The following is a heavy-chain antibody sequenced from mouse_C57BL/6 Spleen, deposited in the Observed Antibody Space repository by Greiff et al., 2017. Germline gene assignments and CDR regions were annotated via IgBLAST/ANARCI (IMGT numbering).Heavy chain of an antibody. Sequence: EVKLQQSGPELVKPGASVKISCKASGYTFTDYYMNWVKQSHGKSLEWIGDINPNNGGTSYNQKFKGKATVTVDKSSSTAYMALRSLTSEDSAVDYCARINYYGSFFDCWGQGTTLTVSS. D-gene: IGHD1-1*01. CDR1: GYTFTDYY. J-gene: IGHJ2*01. CDR3: ARINYYGSFFDC. V-gene: IGHV1-26*01. CDR2: INPNNGGT.